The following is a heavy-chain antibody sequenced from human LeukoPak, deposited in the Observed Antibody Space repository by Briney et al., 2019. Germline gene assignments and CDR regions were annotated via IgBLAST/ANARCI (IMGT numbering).Heavy chain of an antibody. V-gene: IGHV3-23*01. CDR3: VGGRGWLPDY. CDR2: ISGSGTDT. J-gene: IGHJ4*02. CDR1: GFTFSSYA. D-gene: IGHD5-12*01. Sequence: GGSLRLSCGGSGFTFSSYAMSWVRQAPGKGLEWVSAISGSGTDTFYANSVKGRFTISRDNAKNSMYLQMNSLRDEDTGVYYCVGGRGWLPDYWGQGTLVTVSS.